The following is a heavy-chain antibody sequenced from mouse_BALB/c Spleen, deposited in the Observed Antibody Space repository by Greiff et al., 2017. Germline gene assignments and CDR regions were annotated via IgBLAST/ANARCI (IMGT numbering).Heavy chain of an antibody. CDR1: GFTFSSYA. CDR2: ISSGGSYT. V-gene: IGHV5-9-1*01. CDR3: ARGAPYFDY. Sequence: EVMLVESGGGLVKPGGSLKLSCAASGFTFSSYAMSWVRQTPEKRLEWVATISSGGSYTYYPDSVKGRFTISRDNAKNTLYLQMSSLRSEDTAMYYCARGAPYFDYWGQGTTLTVSS. J-gene: IGHJ2*01.